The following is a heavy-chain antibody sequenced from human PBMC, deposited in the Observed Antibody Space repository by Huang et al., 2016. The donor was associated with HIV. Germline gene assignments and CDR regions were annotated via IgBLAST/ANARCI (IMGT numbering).Heavy chain of an antibody. CDR1: AGSIRNSTYY. V-gene: IGHV4-39*01. J-gene: IGHJ4*02. Sequence: HLQLQESGPGLVKPSEPLSLTCTVSAGSIRNSTYYWGWIRQPPLKGLEWIGSVYYSGSTYYNPSLKSRLTISVDTSKNQFSLKLRSVTAADTAVYYCARHSYSGYDWGYWGQGTLVTVSS. D-gene: IGHD5-12*01. CDR2: VYYSGST. CDR3: ARHSYSGYDWGY.